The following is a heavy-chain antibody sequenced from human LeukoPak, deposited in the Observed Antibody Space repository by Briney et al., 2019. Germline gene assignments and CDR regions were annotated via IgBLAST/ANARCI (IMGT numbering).Heavy chain of an antibody. CDR1: GDSVSSNSAA. Sequence: SQTLSLTCAISGDSVSSNSAAWNWIRQSPSRGLEWLGRTYYRSKWYNDYAVSVKSRITINPDTSKNQFSLQLNSVTPEDTAVYYCARGGNTGESTMIVVEGYWYFDLWGRGTLVTVSS. V-gene: IGHV6-1*01. D-gene: IGHD3-22*01. CDR2: TYYRSKWYN. CDR3: ARGGNTGESTMIVVEGYWYFDL. J-gene: IGHJ2*01.